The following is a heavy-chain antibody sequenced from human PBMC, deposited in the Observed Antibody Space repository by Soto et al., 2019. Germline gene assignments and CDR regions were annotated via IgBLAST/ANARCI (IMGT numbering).Heavy chain of an antibody. V-gene: IGHV3-48*01. CDR3: ARDRVGVVVADTSYYYMDV. CDR1: GFTFSSYS. Sequence: EVQLVESGGGLVQPGGSLRLSCAASGFTFSSYSMNWVRQAPGKGLEWVSYISSSSSTIYYADSVKGRFTISRDNAKNSLYLQMNSLRAEDTAVYYCARDRVGVVVADTSYYYMDVWGKGTTVTVSS. CDR2: ISSSSSTI. D-gene: IGHD2-15*01. J-gene: IGHJ6*03.